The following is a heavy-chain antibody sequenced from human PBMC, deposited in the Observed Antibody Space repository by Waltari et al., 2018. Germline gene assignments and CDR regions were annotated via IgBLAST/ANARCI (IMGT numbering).Heavy chain of an antibody. CDR3: AKDQAEWLVLDGYFDS. J-gene: IGHJ4*02. CDR2: MSGTGDYT. Sequence: EVQLLESGGDLEQPGGSLRISCVGSGFNFCNYALNWFRQAPGKGLEWFSTMSGTGDYTYYADSVKGRFTISRDNSKNTVFLHMNNLRVEDTAIYFCAKDQAEWLVLDGYFDSWGQGTPVTVSS. D-gene: IGHD6-19*01. V-gene: IGHV3-23*01. CDR1: GFNFCNYA.